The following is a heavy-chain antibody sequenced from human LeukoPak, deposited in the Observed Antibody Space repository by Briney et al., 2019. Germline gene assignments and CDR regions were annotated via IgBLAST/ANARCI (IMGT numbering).Heavy chain of an antibody. CDR1: EFTFNDYA. D-gene: IGHD2-15*01. CDR2: ISWNGGSI. V-gene: IGHV3-9*01. J-gene: IGHJ4*02. Sequence: GRSLRLSCAASEFTFNDYAMHWVRQVPGKGLEWVSGISWNGGSIAYADSVKGRFSISRDNAKNSLYLQMNSLRAEDTALYYCAKDSLCSGGSCYLFDYWGQGTLVTVSS. CDR3: AKDSLCSGGSCYLFDY.